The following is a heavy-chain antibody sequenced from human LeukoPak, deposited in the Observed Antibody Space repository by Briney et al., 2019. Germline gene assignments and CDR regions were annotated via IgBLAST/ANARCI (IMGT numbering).Heavy chain of an antibody. CDR3: VIDGGEGHPRFEN. Sequence: APVKVSCKASGYILSNYYMQWVRQAPGQGLEWMGIIDRNGVSTQYAQKFQGRVTMTRDTSTSTFYMELSRLTPEDTAIYHCVIDGGEGHPRFENWGQGTLVTVSS. D-gene: IGHD3-16*01. J-gene: IGHJ4*02. V-gene: IGHV1-46*01. CDR1: GYILSNYY. CDR2: IDRNGVST.